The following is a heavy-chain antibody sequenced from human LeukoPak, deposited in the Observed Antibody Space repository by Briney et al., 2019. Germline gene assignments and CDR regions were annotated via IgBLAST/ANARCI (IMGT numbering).Heavy chain of an antibody. D-gene: IGHD6-13*01. CDR1: GYSFTSYR. J-gene: IGHJ4*02. CDR2: IYPGDSDT. CDR3: ARDSSSWYESYFDY. Sequence: RAGESLKISCKGSGYSFTSYRIGWVRQLHGKGRKWMGIIYPGDSDTRYSPSFQGQVTISADKSISTAYLQWSSLKASDTAMYYCARDSSSWYESYFDYWGQGTLVTVSS. V-gene: IGHV5-51*01.